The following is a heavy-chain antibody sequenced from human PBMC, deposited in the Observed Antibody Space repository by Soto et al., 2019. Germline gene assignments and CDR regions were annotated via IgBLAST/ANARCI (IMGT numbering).Heavy chain of an antibody. CDR2: IYQSGST. CDR3: ARAYYDFWTSYPYGMDV. D-gene: IGHD3-3*01. V-gene: IGHV4-30-2*01. CDR1: GVSISSDGYS. Sequence: QLQLQESGSGLVKPSQTLSLTCAVSGVSISSDGYSWSWIRQPPGKGLEWIGFIYQSGSTYYNPSLKSRGTMSVDRSKNQCSLKLTSVTAADTAVYYCARAYYDFWTSYPYGMDVWGQGTTVTVSS. J-gene: IGHJ6*02.